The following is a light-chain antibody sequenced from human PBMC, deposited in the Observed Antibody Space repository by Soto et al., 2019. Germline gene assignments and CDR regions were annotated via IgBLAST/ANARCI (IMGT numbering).Light chain of an antibody. V-gene: IGKV1-5*03. CDR3: QQYNSYST. Sequence: DIQMTQSPSTLSASVGDRVTITCRASQSVSDWLAWYQRKPGKVPKLLIYKASNLESGVPSRFSGSGSGTEFTLTISSLQPDDFATYYCQQYNSYSTFSGGTKVDIK. CDR2: KAS. J-gene: IGKJ4*01. CDR1: QSVSDW.